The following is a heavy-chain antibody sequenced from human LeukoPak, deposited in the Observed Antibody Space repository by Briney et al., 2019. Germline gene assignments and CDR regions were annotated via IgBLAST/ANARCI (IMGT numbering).Heavy chain of an antibody. D-gene: IGHD3-3*01. CDR1: GGSFSGYY. J-gene: IGHJ6*02. CDR3: ARDGGLYYGMDV. V-gene: IGHV4-34*10. CDR2: IHPSGSI. Sequence: PSETLSLTCAVYGGSFSGYYWSWIRQSPGKGLKWIGEIHPSGSIHYNPSLESRINISPDTSKNQFSLKLSSVTAADTAVYYCARDGGLYYGMDVWGQGTTVTVSS.